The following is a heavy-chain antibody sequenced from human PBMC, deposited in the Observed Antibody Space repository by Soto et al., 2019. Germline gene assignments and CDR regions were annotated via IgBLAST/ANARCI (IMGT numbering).Heavy chain of an antibody. V-gene: IGHV6-1*01. CDR2: TYYRSKWYN. J-gene: IGHJ6*02. CDR1: GDSVSSNSAA. Sequence: SQTLSLTCAISGDSVSSNSAAWNWIRQSPSRGLEWLGRTYYRSKWYNDYAVSVKSRITINPDTSKNQFSLQLNSVTPEDTAVYYCAREVYDILTGSDYYYYYYGMDVWGQGTTVTVSS. CDR3: AREVYDILTGSDYYYYYYGMDV. D-gene: IGHD3-9*01.